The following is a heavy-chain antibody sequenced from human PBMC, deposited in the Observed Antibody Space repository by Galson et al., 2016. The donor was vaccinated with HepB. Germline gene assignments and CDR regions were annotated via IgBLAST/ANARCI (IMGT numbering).Heavy chain of an antibody. CDR2: IIPKFGTP. Sequence: SVKVSCKASGYTFISHYMHWVRQAPGQGLEWMGGIIPKFGTPNYAQKFQGRVTITADESTSTAYMALSSLRSEDTAMYYCTTGYTNTWYADTFDYWGPGTLVTVSS. D-gene: IGHD2-2*02. CDR3: TTGYTNTWYADTFDY. V-gene: IGHV1-69*13. CDR1: GYTFISHY. J-gene: IGHJ4*02.